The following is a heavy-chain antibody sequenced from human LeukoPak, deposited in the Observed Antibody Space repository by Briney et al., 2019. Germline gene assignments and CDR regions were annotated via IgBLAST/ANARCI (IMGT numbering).Heavy chain of an antibody. D-gene: IGHD6-25*01. CDR1: GGSISSSTYY. J-gene: IGHJ4*02. Sequence: SETLSLTCTVSGGSISSSTYYWGWIRQPPGKGLEWIGSIFYSGRTYYNPSLKSRVTMSVDTSKNQCSLRLSSVNAADTAVYYCARDLGGSAYVDYWGQGTLVTVSS. CDR3: ARDLGGSAYVDY. CDR2: IFYSGRT. V-gene: IGHV4-39*07.